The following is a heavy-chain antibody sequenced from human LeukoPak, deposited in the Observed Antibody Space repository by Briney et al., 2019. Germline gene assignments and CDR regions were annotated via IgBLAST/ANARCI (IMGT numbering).Heavy chain of an antibody. D-gene: IGHD6-13*01. CDR1: GFTFSSYS. V-gene: IGHV3-21*01. CDR2: ISSSSSYI. J-gene: IGHJ6*03. Sequence: GGSLTLSCAAAGFTFSSYSMNWVRQAPGKGLEWVSSISSSSSYIYYADSVKGRFTISRDNAKNSLYLQMNSLRAEDTAVYYCARRSWYGDYYYMDVWGKGTTVTVSS. CDR3: ARRSWYGDYYYMDV.